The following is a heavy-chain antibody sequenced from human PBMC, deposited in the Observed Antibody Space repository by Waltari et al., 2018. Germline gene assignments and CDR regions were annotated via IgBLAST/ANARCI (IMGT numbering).Heavy chain of an antibody. J-gene: IGHJ6*02. Sequence: QVQLVQSGAEVKKPGASVKVSCKASGYTFTSYGISWVRQAPGQGLEWMGWISAYNGNTNYAQKLQGRVTMTTDKSTSTAYMELRSLRSDDTAVYYCAREASIGIAARNYDYYYGMDVWGQGTTVTVSS. V-gene: IGHV1-18*01. CDR1: GYTFTSYG. CDR2: ISAYNGNT. D-gene: IGHD6-6*01. CDR3: AREASIGIAARNYDYYYGMDV.